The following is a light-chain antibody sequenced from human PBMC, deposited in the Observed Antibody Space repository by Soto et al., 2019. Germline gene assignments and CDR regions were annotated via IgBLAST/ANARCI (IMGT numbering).Light chain of an antibody. CDR3: CSYAGSYTYV. J-gene: IGLJ1*01. CDR1: SSDVGGYNY. V-gene: IGLV2-11*01. CDR2: DVT. Sequence: QSALTQPRSVSGSPGQSVTISSTGTSSDVGGYNYVSWYQQYPGKAPKLMIYDVTKRPSGVPDRFSGSKSGNTASLTISGLQADDEADYYCCSYAGSYTYVFGTGTKVTVL.